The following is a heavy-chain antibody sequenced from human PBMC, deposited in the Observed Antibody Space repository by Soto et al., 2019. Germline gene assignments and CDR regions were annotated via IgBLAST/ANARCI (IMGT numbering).Heavy chain of an antibody. Sequence: EVQLVESGGGLVKPGGSLRLSCAASGFTFSSYSMNWVRQAPGKGLEWVSSISSSSSYIYYADSVKGRFTISRENAKNSLYLQMHSLRAEDTAVYYCARDVYSSSRYFDYWGQGTLVTVSS. CDR3: ARDVYSSSRYFDY. CDR1: GFTFSSYS. V-gene: IGHV3-21*01. J-gene: IGHJ4*02. CDR2: ISSSSSYI. D-gene: IGHD6-6*01.